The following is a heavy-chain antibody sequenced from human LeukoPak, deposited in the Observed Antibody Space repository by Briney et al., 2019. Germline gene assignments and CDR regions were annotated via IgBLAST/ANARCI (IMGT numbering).Heavy chain of an antibody. CDR3: ARAGYSSGWYGY. J-gene: IGHJ4*02. CDR2: IIPIFGTA. D-gene: IGHD6-19*01. V-gene: IGHV1-69*06. Sequence: SVKVSCKASGGTFSSYAISWVRQAPGQGLEWMGRIIPIFGTANYAQKFQGRVTITADKSTSTAYVELSSLRSEDTAVYYCARAGYSSGWYGYWGRGTLVTVSS. CDR1: GGTFSSYA.